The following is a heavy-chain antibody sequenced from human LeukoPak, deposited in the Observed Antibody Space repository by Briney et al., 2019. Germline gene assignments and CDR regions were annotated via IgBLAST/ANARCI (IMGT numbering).Heavy chain of an antibody. Sequence: PGGSLRFSCAASGFTFSDYYMSWIRQAPGKGLEWVSYISSSSSYTNYADSVKGRFTISRDNAKNSLYLQMNSLRAEDTAVYYCARSYYYDSKLDYWGQGTLVTVSS. D-gene: IGHD3-22*01. J-gene: IGHJ4*02. V-gene: IGHV3-11*03. CDR3: ARSYYYDSKLDY. CDR1: GFTFSDYY. CDR2: ISSSSSYT.